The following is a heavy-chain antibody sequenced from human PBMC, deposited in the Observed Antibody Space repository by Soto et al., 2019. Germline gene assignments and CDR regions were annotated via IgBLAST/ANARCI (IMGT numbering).Heavy chain of an antibody. J-gene: IGHJ5*02. CDR2: INPNSGGT. Sequence: ASVKVSCKASGYTFTGYYMHWVRQAPGQGLEWMGWINPNSGGTNYAQKFQGRVTMTRDTSISTAYMELSRLRSDDTAVYYCARMSIVGAAQAYNWFDPWGQGTLVTVSS. V-gene: IGHV1-2*02. D-gene: IGHD1-26*01. CDR3: ARMSIVGAAQAYNWFDP. CDR1: GYTFTGYY.